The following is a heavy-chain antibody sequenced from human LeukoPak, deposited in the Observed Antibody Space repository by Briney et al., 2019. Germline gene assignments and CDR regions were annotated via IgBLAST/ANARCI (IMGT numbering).Heavy chain of an antibody. CDR2: ISSSGVST. D-gene: IGHD3-16*01. J-gene: IGHJ5*02. Sequence: GGTLRLSCAASGFTFSSYGMSWVRQAPGKGLEWVSTISSSGVSTYYADSVKGRFTISRDNSKNTLYLQMNSLRAEDTAVYYCARPITFNWFDPWGQGTLVTVSS. CDR3: ARPITFNWFDP. V-gene: IGHV3-23*01. CDR1: GFTFSSYG.